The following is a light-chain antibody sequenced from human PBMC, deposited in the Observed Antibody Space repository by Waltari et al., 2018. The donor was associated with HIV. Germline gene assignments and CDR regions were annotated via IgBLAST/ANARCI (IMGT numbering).Light chain of an antibody. Sequence: DIRMTQSPSSLSASTGDRITITCRASQTILTSLNWFQQKPGKAPQLLIYGASTLQPGVSSRFSGRASGSDFTLTISSLQPEDYATYYCQQTYIIPLTFGGGTKVEIK. CDR1: QTILTS. V-gene: IGKV1-39*01. CDR2: GAS. J-gene: IGKJ4*01. CDR3: QQTYIIPLT.